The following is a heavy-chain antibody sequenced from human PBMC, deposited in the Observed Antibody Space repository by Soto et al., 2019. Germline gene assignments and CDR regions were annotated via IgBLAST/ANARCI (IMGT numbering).Heavy chain of an antibody. CDR2: IRSKAYGGTT. CDR1: GFTCGDYA. CDR3: TRPHYYDRSGYSY. V-gene: IGHV3-49*03. D-gene: IGHD3-22*01. Sequence: GGSLRRSCSASGFTCGDYAMSWFRQAPGKGLEWVGFIRSKAYGGTTEYAASVKGRFTISRADSKSIAYLQMNSLKTEYTAVDYCTRPHYYDRSGYSYWGQGTLVTVSS. J-gene: IGHJ4*02.